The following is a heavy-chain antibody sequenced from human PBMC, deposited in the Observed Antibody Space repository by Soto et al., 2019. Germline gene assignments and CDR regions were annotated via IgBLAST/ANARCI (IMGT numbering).Heavy chain of an antibody. Sequence: SETLSLTCTVSGGSISSGDYYWSWIRQPPGKGLEWIGYIYYSGSTYYNPSLKSRVTISVDTSKNQFSLKLSSVTAADTAVYYCARVGDSYGGYYYGMDVWGPGTTVTVSS. J-gene: IGHJ6*02. D-gene: IGHD5-18*01. CDR3: ARVGDSYGGYYYGMDV. CDR1: GGSISSGDYY. CDR2: IYYSGST. V-gene: IGHV4-30-4*01.